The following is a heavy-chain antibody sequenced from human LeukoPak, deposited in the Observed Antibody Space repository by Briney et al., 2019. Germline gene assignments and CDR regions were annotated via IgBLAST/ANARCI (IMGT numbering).Heavy chain of an antibody. CDR1: GYSFTTYW. J-gene: IGHJ4*02. V-gene: IGHV5-51*01. D-gene: IGHD3-10*01. CDR2: IYPGDSDT. Sequence: GESLKISCKGSGYSFTTYWIGWVRQMPGKGLEWMGIIYPGDSDTRYSPSFQGQVTISADKSINTAYLQWTGLKASDTAMYYCARRTAGSGSYHNYFEYWGQGTLVTVSS. CDR3: ARRTAGSGSYHNYFEY.